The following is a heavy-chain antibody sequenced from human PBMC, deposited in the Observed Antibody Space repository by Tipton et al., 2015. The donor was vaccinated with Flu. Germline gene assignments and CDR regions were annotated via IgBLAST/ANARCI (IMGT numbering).Heavy chain of an antibody. CDR1: GYTFTSYD. J-gene: IGHJ5*02. D-gene: IGHD4-23*01. V-gene: IGHV1-8*01. CDR2: MRPNNGDT. CDR3: ARDYGGESGWFDP. Sequence: QLVQSGAEVRKPGASVKVSCKASGYTFTSYDLNWVRQAPGQGLEWMGWMRPNNGDTGYAQKFQGRVTLTRSTSMGTAYMELTSLTSEDTAVYYCARDYGGESGWFDPWGQGTLVTVSS.